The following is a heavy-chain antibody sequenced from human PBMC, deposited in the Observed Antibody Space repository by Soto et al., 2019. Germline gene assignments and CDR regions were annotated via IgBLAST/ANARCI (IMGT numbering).Heavy chain of an antibody. D-gene: IGHD3-9*01. V-gene: IGHV3-33*06. Sequence: PGGSLRLSCVASGFFFRDFGMHWVRQAPGKGLEWVSVIWYDGGSTYYGDSVKGRFTISRDNSKNTLYLQMNSLRAEDTAVYYCAKYPSPPARYFDWLLYVFWIDYWGQGTLVTVSS. J-gene: IGHJ4*02. CDR2: IWYDGGST. CDR3: AKYPSPPARYFDWLLYVFWIDY. CDR1: GFFFRDFG.